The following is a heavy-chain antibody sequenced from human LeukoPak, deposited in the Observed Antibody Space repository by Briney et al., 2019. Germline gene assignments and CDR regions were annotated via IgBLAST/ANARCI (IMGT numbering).Heavy chain of an antibody. CDR1: GGSFSSYY. V-gene: IGHV4-59*08. Sequence: PSETLSLTCAVYGGSFSSYYWSWIRQPPGKGLEWIGYIYYSGSTNYNPSLKSRVTISVDTSKNQFSLKLSSVTAADTAVYYCARQGSSTSWSNNWFDPWGQGTLVTVSS. CDR3: ARQGSSTSWSNNWFDP. J-gene: IGHJ5*02. CDR2: IYYSGST. D-gene: IGHD2-2*01.